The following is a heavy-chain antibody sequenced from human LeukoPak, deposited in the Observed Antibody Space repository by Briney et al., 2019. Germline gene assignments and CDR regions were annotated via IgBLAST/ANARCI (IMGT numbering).Heavy chain of an antibody. CDR1: GFTFSSFA. V-gene: IGHV3-23*01. Sequence: GGSLRLSCAASGFTFSSFAMSWVRQAPGKGLEWVSTITDSGDTTKSADSVKGRFTISRDNPKNTLYLQMNSLRAEDTAVYYCAKDGALSTSWYFYCDYWGQGTLVTVSS. CDR2: ITDSGDTT. CDR3: AKDGALSTSWYFYCDY. J-gene: IGHJ4*02. D-gene: IGHD2-2*01.